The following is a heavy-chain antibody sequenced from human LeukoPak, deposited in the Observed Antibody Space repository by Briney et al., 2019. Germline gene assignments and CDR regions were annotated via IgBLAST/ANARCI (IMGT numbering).Heavy chain of an antibody. CDR1: GFSISDYW. V-gene: IGHV3-74*01. CDR3: ARDRPHNWFDP. Sequence: GGSLRLSCVASGFSISDYWMHWVRQVPGKGLLWVSRSDHSGTIYADSAKGRFTASRDNAKNTMHLQMNTLSPDDTAVYYCARDRPHNWFDPWGQGTLVTVSS. J-gene: IGHJ5*02. CDR2: SDHSGT.